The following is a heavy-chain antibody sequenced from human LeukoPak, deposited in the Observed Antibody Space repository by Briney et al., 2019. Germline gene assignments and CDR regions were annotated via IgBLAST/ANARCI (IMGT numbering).Heavy chain of an antibody. D-gene: IGHD3-22*01. V-gene: IGHV3-21*01. CDR1: GFTLSSYS. CDR3: ARDQYYDSRVAYFDY. J-gene: IGHJ4*02. Sequence: GGSLRLSCAASGFTLSSYSMNWVRQAPGKGLEWVSSISSSSSYIYYADSVKGRFTISRDNAKNSLYLQMNSLRAEDTAVYYCARDQYYDSRVAYFDYWGQGTLVTVSS. CDR2: ISSSSSYI.